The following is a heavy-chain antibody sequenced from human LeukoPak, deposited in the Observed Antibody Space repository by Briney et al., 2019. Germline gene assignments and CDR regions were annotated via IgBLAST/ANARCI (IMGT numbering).Heavy chain of an antibody. CDR2: ISWNSGSI. Sequence: PGGSLRLSCAASGFTFDDYAMHWVRQAPGKGLEWVSGISWNSGSIGYADSVKGRFTISRDNAKNSLYLQMNSLRAEDTALYYCAKDISVHCSSTSCYPFDYWGQGTLVTVSS. V-gene: IGHV3-9*01. J-gene: IGHJ4*02. D-gene: IGHD2-2*01. CDR1: GFTFDDYA. CDR3: AKDISVHCSSTSCYPFDY.